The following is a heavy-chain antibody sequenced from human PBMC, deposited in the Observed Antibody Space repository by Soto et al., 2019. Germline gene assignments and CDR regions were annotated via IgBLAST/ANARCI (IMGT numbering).Heavy chain of an antibody. CDR2: ISAYNGNT. Sequence: QVQLVQSGAEVKKPGASVKVSCKASGYTFTSYGISWVRQAPGQGLEWMGWISAYNGNTNYAQKRQGRVTMTTDTSTSTAYMELRSVRSDDTAVYYCARDAQTSYYDFWTDNWFDPWGQGTLVTVSS. CDR1: GYTFTSYG. CDR3: ARDAQTSYYDFWTDNWFDP. V-gene: IGHV1-18*01. J-gene: IGHJ5*02. D-gene: IGHD3-3*01.